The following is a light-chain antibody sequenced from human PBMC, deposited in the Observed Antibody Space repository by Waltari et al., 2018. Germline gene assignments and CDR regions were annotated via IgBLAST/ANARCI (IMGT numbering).Light chain of an antibody. CDR1: SSDVGGYNY. Sequence: QSALTPPASVSGSPGQSITISCTGTSSDVGGYNYVSWYQQHPGKAPKLMIYDVSNRPAGVSNRFSGSKSGSTASLTISGLQAKDEADYYCSSYTSSSTLVFGGGTKLAGL. CDR3: SSYTSSSTLV. J-gene: IGLJ3*02. CDR2: DVS. V-gene: IGLV2-14*01.